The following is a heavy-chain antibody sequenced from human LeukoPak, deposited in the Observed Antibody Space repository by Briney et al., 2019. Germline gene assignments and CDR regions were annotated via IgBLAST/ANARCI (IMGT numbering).Heavy chain of an antibody. CDR2: ISGNNGNT. Sequence: APVKVSCKASGYTFTSYGISWVRQAPGQGLEWMGWISGNNGNTNYAQKLQGRVTMTTDTSTSTAYMELRSLRSDDTAVFYCARGRAAGTFWLGYWGQGTLVTVSS. D-gene: IGHD6-13*01. J-gene: IGHJ4*02. V-gene: IGHV1-18*01. CDR3: ARGRAAGTFWLGY. CDR1: GYTFTSYG.